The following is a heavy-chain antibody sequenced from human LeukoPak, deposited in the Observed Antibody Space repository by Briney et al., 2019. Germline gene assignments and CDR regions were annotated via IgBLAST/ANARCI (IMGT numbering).Heavy chain of an antibody. CDR3: AGTTNAWFDP. CDR2: IYYGGST. J-gene: IGHJ5*02. Sequence: PSETLSLTRTVSGGSISSYYWSWIRQPPGKGLEWIGYIYYGGSTNYNPSLKSRVTISVDTSKNQFSLKLSSVTAADTAVYYCAGTTNAWFDPWGQGTLVTVSS. V-gene: IGHV4-59*01. CDR1: GGSISSYY. D-gene: IGHD1-26*01.